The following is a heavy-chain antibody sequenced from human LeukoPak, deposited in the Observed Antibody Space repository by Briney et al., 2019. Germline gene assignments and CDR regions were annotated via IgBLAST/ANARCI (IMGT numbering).Heavy chain of an antibody. D-gene: IGHD3-16*01. CDR3: ARGLRDEERHYGYYYMDV. CDR2: FYTSANT. J-gene: IGHJ6*03. Sequence: PSETQSLTCTVSGDSVSGYYGGWIRQPPGKGLEWIGYFYTSANTNYNPSLKSRVTMSVDTSKNQFSLKLSAVTAADTAVYYCARGLRDEERHYGYYYMDVWGKGTTVTVSS. V-gene: IGHV4-4*09. CDR1: GDSVSGYY.